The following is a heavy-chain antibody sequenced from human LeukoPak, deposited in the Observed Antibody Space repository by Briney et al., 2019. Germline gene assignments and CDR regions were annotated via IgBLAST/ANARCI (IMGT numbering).Heavy chain of an antibody. CDR2: IYYSGST. Sequence: KPSETLSITCTVSGGSISSYYWSWIRQPPGKGLEWIGYIYYSGSTNYNPSLKSRVTISVDTSKNQFSLKLSSVTAADTAVYYCARQGRRWQYGMDVWGQGTTVTVSS. D-gene: IGHD5-24*01. J-gene: IGHJ6*02. V-gene: IGHV4-59*08. CDR3: ARQGRRWQYGMDV. CDR1: GGSISSYY.